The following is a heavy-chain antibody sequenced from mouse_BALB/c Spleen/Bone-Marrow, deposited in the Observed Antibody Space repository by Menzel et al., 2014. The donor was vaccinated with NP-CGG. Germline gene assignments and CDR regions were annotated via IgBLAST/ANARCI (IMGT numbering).Heavy chain of an antibody. CDR1: GYTFXSYW. Sequence: VQRVESGAELVRPGASVKLSCKASGYTFXSYWINWVKQRPGQALEWIGNIYPSDSYTNYNQKFKDKATLTVDKSSSTAYMQLSSPTSEGSAVYYCTKDDGSFAYWGRGTLVTVSA. CDR3: TKDDGSFAY. J-gene: IGHJ3*01. CDR2: IYPSDSYT. D-gene: IGHD2-3*01. V-gene: IGHV1-69*02.